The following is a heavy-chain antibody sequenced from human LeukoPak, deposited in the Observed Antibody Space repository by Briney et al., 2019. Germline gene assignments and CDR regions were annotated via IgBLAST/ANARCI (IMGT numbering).Heavy chain of an antibody. V-gene: IGHV4-39*07. J-gene: IGHJ3*02. CDR3: ARGCSGGSCYDAFDI. CDR2: IYYSGST. D-gene: IGHD2-15*01. Sequence: SETLSLTCTVSGGSISSSSYYWGWIRQPPGKGLEWIGSIYYSGSTYYNPSLKSRVTISVDTSKNQFSLKLSSVTAADTAVYYCARGCSGGSCYDAFDIWGQGTMVTVSS. CDR1: GGSISSSSYY.